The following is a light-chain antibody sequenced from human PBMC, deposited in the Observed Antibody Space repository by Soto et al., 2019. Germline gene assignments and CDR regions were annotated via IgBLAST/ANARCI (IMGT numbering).Light chain of an antibody. CDR1: NSNIASNT. CDR2: YDN. V-gene: IGLV1-44*01. CDR3: AAWDDSLNGRV. Sequence: QTVVTQPPSASETPGQTVSISCSGSNSNIASNTVNWYQHLPGTAPKLLIYYDNLRPSGVPDRISGSKSGTSASLAISGLQSDDEADYYCAAWDDSLNGRVFGTGTKVTVL. J-gene: IGLJ1*01.